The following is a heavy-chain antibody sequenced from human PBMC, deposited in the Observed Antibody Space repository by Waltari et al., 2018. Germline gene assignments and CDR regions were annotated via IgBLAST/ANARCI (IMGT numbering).Heavy chain of an antibody. Sequence: EVQLVQSGAEVQKPGATVKISCKGSGYTFTDYYMHWVQHATGKGLEWMGIVCPEAGESIYDDMCKGRATTTADSPTATADMELSSLISEDTAVYYCERLSRGPDVVEALFAPWGKGTLVTVPS. D-gene: IGHD2-15*01. CDR1: GYTFTDYY. CDR2: VCPEAGES. J-gene: IGHJ5*02. V-gene: IGHV1-69-2*01. CDR3: ERLSRGPDVVEALFAP.